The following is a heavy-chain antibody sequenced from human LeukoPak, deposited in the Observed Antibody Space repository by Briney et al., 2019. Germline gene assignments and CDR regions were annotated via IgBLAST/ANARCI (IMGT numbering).Heavy chain of an antibody. CDR1: GFTSFNFP. Sequence: GGSLRLSCEASGFTSFNFPMNWVRQAPGKGLEWVSAISGSGGSTYYADSVKGRFTISRDNSKNTLYLQMNSLRAEDTAVYYCANLRLRGYWGQGTLVTVSS. V-gene: IGHV3-23*01. D-gene: IGHD4-17*01. J-gene: IGHJ4*02. CDR2: ISGSGGST. CDR3: ANLRLRGY.